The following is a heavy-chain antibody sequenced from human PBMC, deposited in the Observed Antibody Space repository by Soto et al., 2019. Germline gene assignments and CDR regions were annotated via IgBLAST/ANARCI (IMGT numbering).Heavy chain of an antibody. D-gene: IGHD2-2*01. CDR2: IDPSDSYT. CDR3: AGERIVVVPAASQNYYYYYGMDV. CDR1: GYSFTSYW. J-gene: IGHJ6*02. Sequence: GESLKISCKGSGYSFTSYWISWVRQMPGKGLEWMGRIDPSDSYTNYSPSFQGHVTISADKSISTAYLQWSSLKASDTAMCYCAGERIVVVPAASQNYYYYYGMDVWGQGTTVTVSS. V-gene: IGHV5-10-1*01.